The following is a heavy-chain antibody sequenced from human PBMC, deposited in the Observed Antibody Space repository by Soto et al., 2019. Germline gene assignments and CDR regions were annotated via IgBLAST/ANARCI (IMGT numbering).Heavy chain of an antibody. J-gene: IGHJ4*02. D-gene: IGHD3-3*01. V-gene: IGHV3-9*01. Sequence: EVQLVESGGGLVQPGRSLRLSCAASGFTFDDYAMHWVRQAPGKGLEWVSGISWNSGSIGYADSVKGRFTISRDNAKNYLYLQMNSLRAEDTALYYCAKGYDFWSGTIDYWGQGTLVTVSS. CDR2: ISWNSGSI. CDR1: GFTFDDYA. CDR3: AKGYDFWSGTIDY.